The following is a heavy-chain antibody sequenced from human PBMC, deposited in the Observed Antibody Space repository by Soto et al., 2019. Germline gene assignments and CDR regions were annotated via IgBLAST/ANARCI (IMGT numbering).Heavy chain of an antibody. D-gene: IGHD1-1*01. CDR1: GFTFSRYP. CDR2: IAYDGTIK. Sequence: QVQLVESGGGVVQPGRSLRLSCAASGFTFSRYPMHWVRQAPGKGLEWVAVIAYDGTIKLYADSVKGRFTISRDDSKNTLYLQMNSLRIEDTAVYYCARDKIRGAPDVLDDRGQGTLVTVSS. CDR3: ARDKIRGAPDVLDD. J-gene: IGHJ1*01. V-gene: IGHV3-30-3*01.